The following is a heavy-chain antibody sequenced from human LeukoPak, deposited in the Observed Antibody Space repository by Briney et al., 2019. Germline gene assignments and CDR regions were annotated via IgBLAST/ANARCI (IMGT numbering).Heavy chain of an antibody. CDR1: GGSISSYY. D-gene: IGHD2-15*01. J-gene: IGHJ3*02. Sequence: SETLSLTCTVSGGSISSYYWSWIRQPPGKGLEWIGYIYYSGSTNYSPSLKSRVTISVDTSKNQFSLKLSSVTAADTAVYYCARVVAAAFDIWGQGTMVTVSS. V-gene: IGHV4-59*01. CDR2: IYYSGST. CDR3: ARVVAAAFDI.